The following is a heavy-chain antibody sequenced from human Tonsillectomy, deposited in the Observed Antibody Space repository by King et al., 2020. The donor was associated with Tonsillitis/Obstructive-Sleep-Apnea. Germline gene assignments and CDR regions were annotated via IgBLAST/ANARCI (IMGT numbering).Heavy chain of an antibody. CDR2: ISSSGSYI. CDR3: ARDPTVVVVAATPYFDY. D-gene: IGHD2-15*01. V-gene: IGHV3-21*01. Sequence: QLVQSGGGLVKPGGSLRLSCAASGFTFSSYSMNWVRQAPGKGLEWVSSISSSGSYIHYADSVKGRFTISRDNAKNSLYLQMNSLRADDTAVYYCARDPTVVVVAATPYFDYWGQGTLVTVSS. CDR1: GFTFSSYS. J-gene: IGHJ4*02.